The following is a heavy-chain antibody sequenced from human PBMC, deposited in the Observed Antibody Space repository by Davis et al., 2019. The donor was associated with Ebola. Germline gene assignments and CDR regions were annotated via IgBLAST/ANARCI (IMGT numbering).Heavy chain of an antibody. CDR2: INHSGST. D-gene: IGHD6-13*01. J-gene: IGHJ4*02. V-gene: IGHV4-34*01. CDR3: ARGNSIPASGTGYCFDY. Sequence: MPSETLSLTCAVYGESFSDHYWSWIRQPPGKGLEWIGEINHSGSTNYSPSLKSRVTISVDTSKNQFSLRLNSVTAADTAVYYCARGNSIPASGTGYCFDYWGRGNLVTVSS. CDR1: GESFSDHY.